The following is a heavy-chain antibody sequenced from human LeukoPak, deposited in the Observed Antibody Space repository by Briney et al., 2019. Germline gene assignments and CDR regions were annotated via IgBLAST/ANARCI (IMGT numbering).Heavy chain of an antibody. J-gene: IGHJ3*02. Sequence: ASLKVSCKASGGTFSSYAISWVRQAPGQGLEWMGRISPILGIANYAQKFQGRVTITADKSTSTAYMELSSLRSEDTAVYYCARGPDSSGAGHVSVAFDIWGQGTMVTVSS. V-gene: IGHV1-69*04. CDR3: ARGPDSSGAGHVSVAFDI. CDR2: ISPILGIA. CDR1: GGTFSSYA. D-gene: IGHD3-22*01.